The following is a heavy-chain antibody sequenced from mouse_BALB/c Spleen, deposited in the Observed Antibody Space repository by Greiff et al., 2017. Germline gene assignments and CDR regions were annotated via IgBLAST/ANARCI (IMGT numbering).Heavy chain of an antibody. CDR3: ARGEARGWYFDV. D-gene: IGHD3-1*01. CDR2: IWAGGST. CDR1: GFSLTSYG. J-gene: IGHJ1*01. V-gene: IGHV2-9*02. Sequence: VKLQESGPGLVAPSQSLSITCTVSGFSLTSYGVHWVRQPPGKGLEWLGVIWAGGSTNYNSALMSRLSISKDNSKSQVFLKMNSLQTDDTAMYYCARGEARGWYFDVWGAGTTVTVSS.